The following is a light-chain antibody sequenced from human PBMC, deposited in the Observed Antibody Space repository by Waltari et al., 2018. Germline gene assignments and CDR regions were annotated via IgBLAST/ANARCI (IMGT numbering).Light chain of an antibody. J-gene: IGLJ3*02. V-gene: IGLV1-51*01. CDR1: NSNIGNNY. CDR3: GTWDSSLSVGGGV. Sequence: QSVLTQPPSVSAAPGQKVTISCSGSNSNIGNNYVSWYQQLPGTAPKLLIYDNHRRPSLIPDRFSGSKSGPSATLDITGLQTGDEADYYCGTWDSSLSVGGGVFGGGTKLTVL. CDR2: DNH.